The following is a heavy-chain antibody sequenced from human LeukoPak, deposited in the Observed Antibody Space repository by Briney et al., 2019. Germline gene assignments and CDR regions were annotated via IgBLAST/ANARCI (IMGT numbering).Heavy chain of an antibody. CDR2: ISGSGGST. V-gene: IGHV3-23*01. Sequence: GGSLRLSCAASGFTFSSYAMSWVRQAPGKGLEWVSGISGSGGSTYYADSVKGRFTISRDNSKNTLYLQMNSLRVEDTAVYYCAPHSRGWYNLANHWGQGTLVT. J-gene: IGHJ5*02. D-gene: IGHD6-19*01. CDR3: APHSRGWYNLANH. CDR1: GFTFSSYA.